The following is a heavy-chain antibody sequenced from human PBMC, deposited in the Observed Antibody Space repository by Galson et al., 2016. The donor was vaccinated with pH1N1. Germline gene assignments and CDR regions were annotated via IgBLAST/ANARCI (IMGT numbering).Heavy chain of an antibody. CDR2: LKSDGTSA. CDR3: IREMS. CDR1: EFIFSNKW. Sequence: FLRLSCAASEFIFSNKWMHWLRQSPGKGLEWLAVLKSDGTSAGYADSVKGRFTISRDNAKNTLYLQMNSLRVEDTSVYYCIREMSWGQGVLVTVSS. V-gene: IGHV3-74*01. J-gene: IGHJ5*02.